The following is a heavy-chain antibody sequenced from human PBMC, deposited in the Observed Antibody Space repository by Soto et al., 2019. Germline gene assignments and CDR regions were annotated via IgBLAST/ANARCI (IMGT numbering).Heavy chain of an antibody. Sequence: GASVKVSCKVSGYTLTELSMHWVRQAPGKGLEWMGGFDPEDGETIYAQKFQGRVTMTEDTSTDTAYMELGNLRSDDTAVYYCARGYCSGGVCPIDYWGQGTLVTVSS. J-gene: IGHJ4*02. CDR2: FDPEDGET. CDR3: ARGYCSGGVCPIDY. D-gene: IGHD2-8*02. CDR1: GYTLTELS. V-gene: IGHV1-24*01.